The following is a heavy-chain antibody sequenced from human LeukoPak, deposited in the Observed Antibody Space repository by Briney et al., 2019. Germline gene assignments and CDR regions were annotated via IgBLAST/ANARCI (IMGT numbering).Heavy chain of an antibody. CDR2: IYSGGST. V-gene: IGHV3-NL1*01. CDR1: GFTFSSYG. D-gene: IGHD4-17*01. CDR3: ARGYAPGLRNPHYDF. J-gene: IGHJ4*02. Sequence: GGSLRLSCAASGFTFSSYGMHWVRQAPGKGLEWVSLIYSGGSTYYADSVKGRFTISRDNSKNTLFLQMNSLRAEDTAVYYCARGYAPGLRNPHYDFWGQGTLVTVSS.